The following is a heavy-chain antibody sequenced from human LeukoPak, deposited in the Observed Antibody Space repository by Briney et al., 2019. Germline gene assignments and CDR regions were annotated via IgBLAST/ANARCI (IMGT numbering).Heavy chain of an antibody. CDR1: GGSFSSYY. CDR2: IYYSGST. CDR3: ARTFRESYYDFWSGYSTLDY. J-gene: IGHJ4*02. D-gene: IGHD3-3*01. Sequence: PSETLSLTCTVSGGSFSSYYWSWIRQPPGKGLEWIGYIYYSGSTNYNPSLKSRVTISVDTSKNQFSLKLSSVTAADTAVYYCARTFRESYYDFWSGYSTLDYWGQGTLVTVSS. V-gene: IGHV4-59*01.